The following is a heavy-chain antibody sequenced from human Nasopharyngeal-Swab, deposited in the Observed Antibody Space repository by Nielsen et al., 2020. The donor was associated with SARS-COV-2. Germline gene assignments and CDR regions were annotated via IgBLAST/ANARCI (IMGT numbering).Heavy chain of an antibody. Sequence: ASVKVSCKASGYTFTSFGISWVRQAPGQGLEWMGWIGSYNGDTHYAHSLQGRITMTTDTSTSTAYLELRSLRSDDTAMYYCATAYGSVSSPEYWGQGTLVTVSS. J-gene: IGHJ4*02. D-gene: IGHD3-10*01. CDR3: ATAYGSVSSPEY. CDR2: IGSYNGDT. CDR1: GYTFTSFG. V-gene: IGHV1-18*01.